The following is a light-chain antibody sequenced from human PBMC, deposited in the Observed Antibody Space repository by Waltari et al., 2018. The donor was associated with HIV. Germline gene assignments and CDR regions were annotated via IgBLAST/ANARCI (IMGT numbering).Light chain of an antibody. Sequence: DIVMTQSPDSLAVSLGERATINCKSSQSVLYSSNNKNYLAWYQQKPGQPPKLLIYWASTRESGVPDRFSGSGSGTDFTLTITRLEPEDFAVYHCQQFGTSPYTFGQGTKLEIK. CDR3: QQFGTSPYT. CDR1: QSVLYSSNNKNY. J-gene: IGKJ2*01. V-gene: IGKV4-1*01. CDR2: WAS.